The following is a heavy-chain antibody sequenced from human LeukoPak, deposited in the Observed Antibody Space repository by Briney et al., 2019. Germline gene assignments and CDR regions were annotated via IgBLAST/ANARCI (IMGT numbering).Heavy chain of an antibody. J-gene: IGHJ6*02. V-gene: IGHV5-51*01. CDR1: GYRFTTYW. CDR3: ARHWTDYGGNSAYYYYGMDI. CDR2: IYPGDSDT. Sequence: GESLKISCKGSGYRFTTYWIGWVRQMPGKGLEWMGIIYPGDSDTRYSPSFQGQVTISADKSISTAYLQWSSLKASDTAMYYCARHWTDYGGNSAYYYYGMDIWGQGTTVTVSS. D-gene: IGHD4-23*01.